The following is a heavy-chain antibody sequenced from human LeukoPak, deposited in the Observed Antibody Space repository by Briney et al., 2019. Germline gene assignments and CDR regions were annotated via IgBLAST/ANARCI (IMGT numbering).Heavy chain of an antibody. CDR1: GFTFSSYA. CDR2: ISGSGGST. Sequence: GGSLRLSCAASGFTFSSYAMSWVRQAPGKGLEWVSAISGSGGSTYYADSVKGRFTISRDNAKNTLYLQMNNLRAEDTAVYYCAILGGDSFDYWGQGTLVTVSS. J-gene: IGHJ4*02. CDR3: AILGGDSFDY. V-gene: IGHV3-23*01. D-gene: IGHD3-16*01.